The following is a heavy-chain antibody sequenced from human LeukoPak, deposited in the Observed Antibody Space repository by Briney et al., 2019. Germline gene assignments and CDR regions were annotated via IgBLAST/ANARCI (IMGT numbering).Heavy chain of an antibody. D-gene: IGHD1-26*01. CDR1: GFIFSTYD. CDR3: SRSGSYFDC. CDR2: ISGSSGTI. J-gene: IGHJ4*02. Sequence: QTGGSLRLSCAASGFIFSTYDMNWVRQAPGKGLEWVSYISGSSGTIYYADSVKGRFTISRDNAKNSLYLQLNSLRDEDTAVYYCSRSGSYFDCGGQGTLVTVSS. V-gene: IGHV3-48*02.